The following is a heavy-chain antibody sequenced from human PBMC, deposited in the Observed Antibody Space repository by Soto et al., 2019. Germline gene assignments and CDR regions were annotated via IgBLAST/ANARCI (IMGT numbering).Heavy chain of an antibody. V-gene: IGHV3-30*18. CDR3: AKVKRAYCSSHRCNHGMDV. J-gene: IGHJ6*02. Sequence: GGSLRLSCAASGFTFSSYGMHGGRQAPGKGLEWVAVISYDGSNKYYADSVKGRFTISRDNSKNTLYLQMNRLRAEDTAVYYCAKVKRAYCSSHRCNHGMDVWGQGTTVTVSS. CDR1: GFTFSSYG. CDR2: ISYDGSNK. D-gene: IGHD2-2*01.